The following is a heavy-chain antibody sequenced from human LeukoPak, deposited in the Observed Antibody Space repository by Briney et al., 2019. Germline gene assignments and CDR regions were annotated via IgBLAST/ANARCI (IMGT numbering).Heavy chain of an antibody. CDR1: GITLSNYG. CDR2: ISSSGSTI. Sequence: GGSLRLSCAVSGITLSNYGMSWIRQAPGKGLEWVSYISSSGSTIYYADSVKGRFTISRDNAKNSLYLQMNSLRAEDTAVYYCARDRARYYYDSSGYYSWGQGTLVTVSS. J-gene: IGHJ4*02. CDR3: ARDRARYYYDSSGYYS. V-gene: IGHV3-11*01. D-gene: IGHD3-22*01.